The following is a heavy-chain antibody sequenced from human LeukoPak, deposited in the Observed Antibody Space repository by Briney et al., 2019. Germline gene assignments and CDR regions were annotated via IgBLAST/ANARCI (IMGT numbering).Heavy chain of an antibody. CDR3: AKAPGYSYGQGDY. D-gene: IGHD5-18*01. CDR2: ISYDGSNK. Sequence: GGSLRLSCAASGFTFSSYGMLGVRQAPGKGLEWVAVISYDGSNKYYADSVKGRFTISRDNSKNTLYLQMNSLRAEDTAVYYCAKAPGYSYGQGDYWGQGTLVTVSS. CDR1: GFTFSSYG. V-gene: IGHV3-30*18. J-gene: IGHJ4*02.